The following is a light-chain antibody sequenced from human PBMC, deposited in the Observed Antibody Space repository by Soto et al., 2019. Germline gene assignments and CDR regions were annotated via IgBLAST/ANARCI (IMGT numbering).Light chain of an antibody. J-gene: IGKJ5*01. Sequence: DIQMTQSPSSLSASIGDRFTITCLASQSIYRYLNWYQQEPGKAPKLLIYAASSLQSGVPSRFSGSGSGTDFTLTISCLQPEDFTTYYCQQNYNTLVTFGQGTRLENK. V-gene: IGKV1-39*01. CDR2: AAS. CDR3: QQNYNTLVT. CDR1: QSIYRY.